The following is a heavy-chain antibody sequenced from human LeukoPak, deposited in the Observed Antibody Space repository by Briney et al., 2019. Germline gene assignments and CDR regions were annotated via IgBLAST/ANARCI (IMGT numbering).Heavy chain of an antibody. CDR3: ARTAGAYCGGDCYSSGWFDP. Sequence: GGSLRLSCAASGFTFSSYEMNWVRQAPGKGLEWVSYISSSGSTIYYADSVKGRFTISRDNAKNSLYPQMNSLRAEDTAVYYCARTAGAYCGGDCYSSGWFDPWGQGTLVTVSS. CDR2: ISSSGSTI. D-gene: IGHD2-21*02. V-gene: IGHV3-48*03. J-gene: IGHJ5*02. CDR1: GFTFSSYE.